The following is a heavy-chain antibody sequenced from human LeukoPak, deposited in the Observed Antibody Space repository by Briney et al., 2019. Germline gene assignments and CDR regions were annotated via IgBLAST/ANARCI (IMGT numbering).Heavy chain of an antibody. D-gene: IGHD4-23*01. CDR2: IWYDGSNK. V-gene: IGHV3-33*01. Sequence: GGSLRLSCAASGFTFSGYGMHWVRQAPGKGLEWVAVIWYDGSNKYYADSVKGRFTISRDNSENTLYLQMNSLRAEDTAVYYCARGRGGSYGGNSGHFDYWGQGTLVTVSS. J-gene: IGHJ4*02. CDR3: ARGRGGSYGGNSGHFDY. CDR1: GFTFSGYG.